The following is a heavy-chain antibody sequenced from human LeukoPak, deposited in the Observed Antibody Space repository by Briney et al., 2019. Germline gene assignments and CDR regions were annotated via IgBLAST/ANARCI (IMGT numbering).Heavy chain of an antibody. V-gene: IGHV3-30*18. Sequence: PGGSLRLSCAASGFTFSSYGMHWVRQAPGKGLEWVAVISYDGSNKYYADSVKGRFTISRDNSKNTLYLQMNSLRAEDTAVYYCAKPYYYDSSGYYPYDYWGQGTLATVSS. D-gene: IGHD3-22*01. CDR3: AKPYYYDSSGYYPYDY. J-gene: IGHJ4*02. CDR2: ISYDGSNK. CDR1: GFTFSSYG.